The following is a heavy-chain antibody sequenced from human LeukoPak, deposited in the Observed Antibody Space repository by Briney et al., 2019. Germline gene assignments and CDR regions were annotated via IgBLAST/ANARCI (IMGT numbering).Heavy chain of an antibody. CDR3: TRWRGTNDY. V-gene: IGHV3-23*01. D-gene: IGHD3-16*01. CDR1: GFTFSSYA. J-gene: IGHJ4*02. CDR2: IDRSGGIT. Sequence: GGSLRLSCAASGFTFSSYAMHWVRQSPGRGLECVSTIDRSGGITFHADSVKGRFTISRDNSKNTLYLQMNSLGAEDTAVYYCTRWRGTNDYWGQGTLVTVSS.